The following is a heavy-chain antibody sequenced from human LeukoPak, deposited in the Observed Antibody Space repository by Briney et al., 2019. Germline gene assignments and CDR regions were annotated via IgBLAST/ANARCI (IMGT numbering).Heavy chain of an antibody. D-gene: IGHD5-24*01. CDR2: ISSTSTTV. CDR1: GFIFSNYA. CDR3: ARDWVYKIDY. V-gene: IGHV3-48*02. Sequence: PGGSLRLSCAASGFIFSNYAMNWVRQAPGKGPEWVSYISSTSTTVYYAGSVKGRFTISRANAESSLDLQMNTLREEDTAVYFCARDWVYKIDYWGRGTLVTVSS. J-gene: IGHJ4*02.